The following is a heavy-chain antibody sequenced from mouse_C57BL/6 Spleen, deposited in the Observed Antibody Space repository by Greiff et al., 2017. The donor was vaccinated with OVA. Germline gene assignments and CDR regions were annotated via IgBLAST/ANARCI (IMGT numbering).Heavy chain of an antibody. CDR3: ARSWDYFDY. Sequence: VQLQQSGPELVKPGASVKISCKASGYSFTGYYMNWVKQSPEKSLEWIGEINPSTGGTTYNQKFKAKATLTVDKSSSTAYMQLSSLTSEDSAVYYCARSWDYFDYWGQGTTLTVSS. CDR1: GYSFTGYY. CDR2: INPSTGGT. V-gene: IGHV1-42*01. J-gene: IGHJ2*01.